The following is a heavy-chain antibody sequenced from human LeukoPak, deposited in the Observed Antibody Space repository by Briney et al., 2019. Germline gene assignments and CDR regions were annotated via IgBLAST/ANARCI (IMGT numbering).Heavy chain of an antibody. V-gene: IGHV3-21*01. CDR3: ARDDLIDRIE. D-gene: IGHD3-22*01. CDR1: GFTFSSYS. CDR2: ISSSSSYI. Sequence: GGSLRLSCAASGFTFSSYSMNWVRQAPGKGLEWVSSISSSSSYIYYADSVEGRFTISRDNAKNSLYLQMNSLRAEDTAVYYCARDDLIDRIEWGQGTLVTVSS. J-gene: IGHJ4*02.